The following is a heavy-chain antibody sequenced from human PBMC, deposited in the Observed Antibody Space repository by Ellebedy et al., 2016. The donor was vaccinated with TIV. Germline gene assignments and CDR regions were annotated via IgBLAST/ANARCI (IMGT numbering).Heavy chain of an antibody. J-gene: IGHJ3*02. D-gene: IGHD6-6*01. CDR3: ARDVAALEQFGAFDI. CDR2: INTNTGNP. Sequence: ASVKVSCKASGGTFSSYAISWVRQAPGQGLEWMGWINTNTGNPTYAQGFTGRFVFSLDTSVSTAYLQISSLKAEDTAVYYCARDVAALEQFGAFDIWGQGTMVTVSS. CDR1: GGTFSSYA. V-gene: IGHV7-4-1*02.